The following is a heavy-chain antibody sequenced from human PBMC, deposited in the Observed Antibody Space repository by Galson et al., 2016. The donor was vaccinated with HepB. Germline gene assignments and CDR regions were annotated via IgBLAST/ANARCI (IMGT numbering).Heavy chain of an antibody. J-gene: IGHJ6*02. Sequence: SLRLSCAASGFSFNSYAMHWVRQAAVQGLEWVAGIPYDGSNEFYADSVKGRFTISRDNSKNTLYLQMNSLRAEDTAVYYCVRGEEVLYLSLDHGMDVWGQGTTVTVSS. CDR2: IPYDGSNE. D-gene: IGHD1-1*01. V-gene: IGHV3-30*04. CDR1: GFSFNSYA. CDR3: VRGEEVLYLSLDHGMDV.